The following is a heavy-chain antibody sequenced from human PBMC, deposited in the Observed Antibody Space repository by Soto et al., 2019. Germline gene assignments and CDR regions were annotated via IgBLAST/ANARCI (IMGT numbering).Heavy chain of an antibody. CDR1: GFTFSNAW. V-gene: IGHV3-15*01. Sequence: EVQLVESGGGLVKPGGSLRLSCAASGFTFSNAWMSWVRQTPGKGLEWVGRIKSKTDGGTTDYAAPVKGRFTISRDDSKNTLYLQMNSLKTEDTAVYYCTTEGDDSSGYYYNAFDIWGQGTMVTVSS. D-gene: IGHD3-22*01. J-gene: IGHJ3*02. CDR3: TTEGDDSSGYYYNAFDI. CDR2: IKSKTDGGTT.